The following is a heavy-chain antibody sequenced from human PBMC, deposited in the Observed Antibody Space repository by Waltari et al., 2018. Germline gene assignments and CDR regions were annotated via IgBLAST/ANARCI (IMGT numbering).Heavy chain of an antibody. Sequence: QVQLQESGPGLLQPSETLSLTCGVPGYFLHPGFYWGWIRPSPGQGLAWIATIYHDGTTFYNPSLKSRVTISMDTSKNQFSLSLKSVTATDTAVYYCTRQVLGYCTSAACRRLESWGQGTPVTVSS. CDR1: GYFLHPGFY. CDR3: TRQVLGYCTSAACRRLES. J-gene: IGHJ4*02. D-gene: IGHD2-2*03. CDR2: IYHDGTT. V-gene: IGHV4-38-2*01.